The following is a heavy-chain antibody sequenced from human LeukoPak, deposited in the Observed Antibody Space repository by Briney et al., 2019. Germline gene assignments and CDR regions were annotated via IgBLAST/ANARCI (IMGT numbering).Heavy chain of an antibody. CDR1: GFTFSSYS. CDR2: ISSSSSYI. V-gene: IGHV3-21*04. Sequence: TGGSLRLSCAASGFTFSSYSMNWVRQAPGKGLEWVSSISSSSSYIYYADSVKGRFTISRDNAKNSLYLQMNSLRAEDTAVYYCARRGPGYYYGSGSYFDYWGQGTLVTVSS. J-gene: IGHJ4*02. CDR3: ARRGPGYYYGSGSYFDY. D-gene: IGHD3-10*01.